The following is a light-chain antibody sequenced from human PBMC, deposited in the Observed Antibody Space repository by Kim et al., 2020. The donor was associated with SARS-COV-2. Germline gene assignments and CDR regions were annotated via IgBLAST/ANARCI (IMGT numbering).Light chain of an antibody. Sequence: QSVLTQPPSVSGAPGQRVTISCTGSSSNIGAGYDVHWYQQLPGTAPKLLIYGNSNRPSGVPDRFSGSKSGTSASLAITGLHAEDEADYYCQSYDSSLYVFGTGTKVTVL. V-gene: IGLV1-40*01. CDR2: GNS. J-gene: IGLJ1*01. CDR3: QSYDSSLYV. CDR1: SSNIGAGYD.